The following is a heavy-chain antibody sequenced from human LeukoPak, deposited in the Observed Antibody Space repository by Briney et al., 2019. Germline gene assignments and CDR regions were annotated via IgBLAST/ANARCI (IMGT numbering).Heavy chain of an antibody. CDR3: ARDAICSGGSCYSSHTGWFDP. Sequence: ASVKVSCKASGYTFTSYGISWVRQAPGQGLEWMGWISAYNGNTNYAQKLQGRVTMTTDTSTSTAYMELRSLRSDGTAVYYCARDAICSGGSCYSSHTGWFDPWGQGTLVTVSS. CDR1: GYTFTSYG. J-gene: IGHJ5*02. CDR2: ISAYNGNT. V-gene: IGHV1-18*04. D-gene: IGHD2-15*01.